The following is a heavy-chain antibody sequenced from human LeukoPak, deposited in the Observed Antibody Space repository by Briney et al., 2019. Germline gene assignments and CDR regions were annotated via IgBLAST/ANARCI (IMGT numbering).Heavy chain of an antibody. V-gene: IGHV4-34*01. CDR3: ARGRGRITMVRGVRGGMDV. D-gene: IGHD3-10*01. CDR1: GGSFSGYY. CDR2: INHSGST. J-gene: IGHJ6*04. Sequence: SETLSLTCAVYGGSFSGYYWSWIRQPPGKGLEWIGEINHSGSTNYNPSLKSRVTISVDTSKNQFSLKLSSVTAADTAVYYCARGRGRITMVRGVRGGMDVWGKGPTVIVSS.